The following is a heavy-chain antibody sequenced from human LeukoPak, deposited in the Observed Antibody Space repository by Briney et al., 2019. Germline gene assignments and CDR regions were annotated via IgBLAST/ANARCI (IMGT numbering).Heavy chain of an antibody. CDR3: ARGAGGGNSGPQY. Sequence: GGSLRLSCAASGFTVSSTYMSWVRQAPGKGLEWVSVIYSGGSTFYADSVKGRVTISRDNSKNTLYLQMNSLRAEDTAVYYCARGAGGGNSGPQYWGQGTLVTVSS. CDR1: GFTVSSTY. CDR2: IYSGGST. D-gene: IGHD4-23*01. J-gene: IGHJ4*02. V-gene: IGHV3-66*01.